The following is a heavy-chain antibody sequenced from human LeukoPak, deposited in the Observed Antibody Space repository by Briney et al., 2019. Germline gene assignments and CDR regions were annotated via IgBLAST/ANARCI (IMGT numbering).Heavy chain of an antibody. V-gene: IGHV3-9*01. D-gene: IGHD3-22*01. J-gene: IGHJ4*02. CDR2: ISWNSGSI. Sequence: GRSLRLSCAASGFTFDDYAMHWVRQAPGKGLEWVSGISWNSGSIGYADSVKGRFTTSRDNAKNSLYLQMNSLRAEDTALYYCAKGSFSSGYYDYWGQGTLVTVSS. CDR3: AKGSFSSGYYDY. CDR1: GFTFDDYA.